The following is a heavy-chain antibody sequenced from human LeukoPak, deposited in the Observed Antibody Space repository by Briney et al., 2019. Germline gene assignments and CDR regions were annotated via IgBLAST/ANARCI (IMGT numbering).Heavy chain of an antibody. J-gene: IGHJ4*02. Sequence: PGGSLRLSCAASGFTVSTNYMSWVRQAPGKGLEWVSVIYSGGTTYYADSVKGRFSISRENSKNTLDLQMNSLRAEDTAVYYCARYDYGRSGFDYWGQGTLVTVSS. CDR2: IYSGGTT. CDR3: ARYDYGRSGFDY. V-gene: IGHV3-66*01. CDR1: GFTVSTNY. D-gene: IGHD5-12*01.